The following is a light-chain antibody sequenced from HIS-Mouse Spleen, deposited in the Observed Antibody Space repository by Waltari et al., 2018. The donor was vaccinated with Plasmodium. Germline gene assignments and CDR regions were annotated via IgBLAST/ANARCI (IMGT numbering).Light chain of an antibody. CDR1: QGISSY. Sequence: AIRMTQSPSSFSASTGDRGTITCRASQGISSYLAWYQQKPGKAPKLPIYAASPLQSGVPSRFSGSGSETDFTLTISCLQSEDFATYYCQQYYSYPLTFGGGTKVEIK. CDR3: QQYYSYPLT. CDR2: AAS. V-gene: IGKV1-8*01. J-gene: IGKJ4*01.